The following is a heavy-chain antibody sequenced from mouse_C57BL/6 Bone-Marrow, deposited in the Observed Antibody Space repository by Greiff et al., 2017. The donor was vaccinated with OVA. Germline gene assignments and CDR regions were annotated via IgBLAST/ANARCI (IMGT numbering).Heavy chain of an antibody. CDR1: GFTFSNYW. CDR3: TTWDGFAY. V-gene: IGHV6-3*01. CDR2: IRLKSDNYAT. J-gene: IGHJ3*01. D-gene: IGHD4-1*01. Sequence: EVKLEESGGGLVQPGGSMKLSCVASGFTFSNYWMNWVRQSPEKGLEWVAQIRLKSDNYATHYAESVKGRFTISRDDSNSSVYLQMNNLRAEDTGIYYCTTWDGFAYWGQGTLVTVSA.